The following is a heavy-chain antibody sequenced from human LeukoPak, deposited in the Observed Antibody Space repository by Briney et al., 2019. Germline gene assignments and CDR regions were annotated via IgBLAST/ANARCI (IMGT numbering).Heavy chain of an antibody. CDR1: GYTFTSYD. V-gene: IGHV1-8*01. D-gene: IGHD6-19*01. CDR3: ARRYSSGWYADFAFDI. CDR2: TNPNSGNT. Sequence: GASVKVSCKASGYTFTSYDINWVRQATGQGLEWMGWTNPNSGNTGYAQKFQGRVTMTRNNSISTAYMELSSLRSEDTAVYYCARRYSSGWYADFAFDIWGQGTMVTVSS. J-gene: IGHJ3*02.